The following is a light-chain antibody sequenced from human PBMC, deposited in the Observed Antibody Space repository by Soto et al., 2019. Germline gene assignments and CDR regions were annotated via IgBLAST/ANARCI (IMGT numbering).Light chain of an antibody. J-gene: IGKJ4*01. Sequence: QITQSPSPLSASLGDRVTITFRASQSISRWLAWYQQKPGKAPKLLIYAASSLQSGVPSRFSGSGSGTDFTLTISSLQPEDFATYYCQQSYSTLTFGGGTKVDIK. CDR1: QSISRW. V-gene: IGKV1-39*01. CDR2: AAS. CDR3: QQSYSTLT.